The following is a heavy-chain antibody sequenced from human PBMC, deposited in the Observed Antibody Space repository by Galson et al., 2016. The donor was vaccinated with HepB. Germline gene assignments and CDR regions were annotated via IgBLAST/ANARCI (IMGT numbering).Heavy chain of an antibody. D-gene: IGHD1-14*01. Sequence: SETLSLTCAVYGGSFSGYYWAWIRQSPWKGLEWIGEINRSGSTNYNPSLKSRVTLSEDRSTNHFSLKLSSVTAADTAVYYCARGRENRPRSRPQSWGFDPRGQGTLVTVSS. CDR2: INRSGST. CDR1: GGSFSGYY. J-gene: IGHJ5*02. V-gene: IGHV4-34*01. CDR3: ARGRENRPRSRPQSWGFDP.